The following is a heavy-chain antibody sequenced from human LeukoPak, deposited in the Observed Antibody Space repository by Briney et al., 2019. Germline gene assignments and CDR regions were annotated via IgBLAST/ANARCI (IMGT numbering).Heavy chain of an antibody. D-gene: IGHD5-24*01. V-gene: IGHV3-30-3*01. J-gene: IGHJ4*02. Sequence: PGESLRLSCAASGFPFNIYTMHWVRQAPGKGLEWVAVISYDGTNKYYADSVKGRFTISRDSSQNTVYLLMNSLRAEDTAVYYCAREQMTTVTGTFDYWGQGTLVTVSS. CDR2: ISYDGTNK. CDR1: GFPFNIYT. CDR3: AREQMTTVTGTFDY.